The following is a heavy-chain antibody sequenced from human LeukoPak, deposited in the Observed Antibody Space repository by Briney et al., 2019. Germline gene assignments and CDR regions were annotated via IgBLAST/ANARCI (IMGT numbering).Heavy chain of an antibody. CDR3: ARGASFVFD. Sequence: GGSLRLSCAASGFTFSSYEMNWVRQAPGKGLEWVSYISSSGSTIYYADSVEGRFTISRDNAKNSLYLQMNSLRAEDTAVYYCARGASFVFDWGQGTLVTVSS. V-gene: IGHV3-48*03. J-gene: IGHJ4*02. CDR1: GFTFSSYE. D-gene: IGHD3-3*01. CDR2: ISSSGSTI.